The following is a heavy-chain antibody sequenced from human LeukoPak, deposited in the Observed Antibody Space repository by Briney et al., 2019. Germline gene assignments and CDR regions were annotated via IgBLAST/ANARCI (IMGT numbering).Heavy chain of an antibody. CDR1: GYTFTSYG. CDR2: ISAYNGNS. J-gene: IGHJ4*02. V-gene: IGHV1-18*01. Sequence: ASVKVSCKASGYTFTSYGISWVRQAPGQGLEWMGWISAYNGNSNYAQKLQGRVTMTTDTSTSTAYMELRSLRSDDTAVYYCARDRDYYGSGLRTPNWGQGTLVTVSS. D-gene: IGHD3-10*01. CDR3: ARDRDYYGSGLRTPN.